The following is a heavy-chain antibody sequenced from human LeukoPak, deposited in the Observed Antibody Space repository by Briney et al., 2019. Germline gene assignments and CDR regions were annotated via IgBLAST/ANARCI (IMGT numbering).Heavy chain of an antibody. CDR3: ARESQQPLTWIQLWYGMDV. CDR2: IYTSGST. V-gene: IGHV4-4*07. J-gene: IGHJ6*02. D-gene: IGHD5-18*01. CDR1: GGSISSYY. Sequence: SETLSLTCTVSGGSISSYYWSWIRQPPGKGLEWIGRIYTSGSTNYNPSLKSRVTMSVDTSKNQFSLKLSSVTAADTAVYYCARESQQPLTWIQLWYGMDVWGQGTTVTVSS.